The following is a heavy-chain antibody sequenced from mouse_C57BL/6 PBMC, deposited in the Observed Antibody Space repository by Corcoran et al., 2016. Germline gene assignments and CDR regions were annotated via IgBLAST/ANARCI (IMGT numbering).Heavy chain of an antibody. CDR2: INPYTGGT. D-gene: IGHD3-2*02. V-gene: IGHV1-19*01. CDR3: SRQLRLQAWFAY. CDR1: GYTFTDYY. Sequence: EVQLQQSGPVLVKPGASVKMSCKASGYTFTDYYMNWVKQSHGKSLEWIGVINPYTGGTSYNQKFKGKATLTVDKSSSTAYMELNSLTSEDSAVYYCSRQLRLQAWFAYWGQGTLVTVSA. J-gene: IGHJ3*01.